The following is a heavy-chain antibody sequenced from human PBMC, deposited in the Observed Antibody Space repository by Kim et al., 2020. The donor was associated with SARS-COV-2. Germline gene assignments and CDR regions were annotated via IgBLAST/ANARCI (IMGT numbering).Heavy chain of an antibody. CDR1: GYTFTSYA. CDR3: ARDEPLYDYIWGSYRHHDAFDI. J-gene: IGHJ3*02. V-gene: IGHV7-4-1*02. Sequence: ASVKVSCKASGYTFTSYAMNWVRQAPGQGLEWMGWINTNTGNPTYAQGFTGRFVFSLDTSVSTAYLQISSLKAEDTAVYYCARDEPLYDYIWGSYRHHDAFDIWGQGTMVTVSS. CDR2: INTNTGNP. D-gene: IGHD3-16*02.